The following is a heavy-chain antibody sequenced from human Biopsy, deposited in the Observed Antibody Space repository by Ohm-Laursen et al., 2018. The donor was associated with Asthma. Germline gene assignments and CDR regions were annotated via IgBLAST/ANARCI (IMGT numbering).Heavy chain of an antibody. CDR2: ISFDGTNR. Sequence: RSLRLSCAASGFSFSNYGMHWVRQAPGKGLDWVAVISFDGTNRNYTDSVKGRFTISRDNSRNMLHLEMNSLRAEDTAVYFCAKEVFPGWELRRGPDSWGQGTLVTVSS. J-gene: IGHJ4*02. V-gene: IGHV3-30*18. D-gene: IGHD1-26*01. CDR1: GFSFSNYG. CDR3: AKEVFPGWELRRGPDS.